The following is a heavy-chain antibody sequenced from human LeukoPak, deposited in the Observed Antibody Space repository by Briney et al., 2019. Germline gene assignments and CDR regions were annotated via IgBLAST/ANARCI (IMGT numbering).Heavy chain of an antibody. Sequence: SETLSLTCAVYGGSFSGYYWSWIRQSPGKGLECIGEIHPSGSAHYNPSFKSRLTIPVDTSNNQFSLNLNSVTVADTAIYFCTRGDDAYKQGYWGQGTLVTVSS. CDR3: TRGDDAYKQGY. V-gene: IGHV4-34*01. D-gene: IGHD5-24*01. CDR2: IHPSGSA. J-gene: IGHJ4*02. CDR1: GGSFSGYY.